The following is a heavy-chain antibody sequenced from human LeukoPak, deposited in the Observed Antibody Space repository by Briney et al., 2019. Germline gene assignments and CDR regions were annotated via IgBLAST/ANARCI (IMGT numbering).Heavy chain of an antibody. CDR1: GGSISSYY. D-gene: IGHD3-10*01. Sequence: PSETLSLTCTVSGGSISSYYWSWIRQPPGKGLEWIGYIYYSGSTNYTPSLKSRVTISVDTSKNQFSLKLNSVTAADTAVYYCARSGRGSSAGFDYWGQETLVTVSS. J-gene: IGHJ4*02. V-gene: IGHV4-59*01. CDR2: IYYSGST. CDR3: ARSGRGSSAGFDY.